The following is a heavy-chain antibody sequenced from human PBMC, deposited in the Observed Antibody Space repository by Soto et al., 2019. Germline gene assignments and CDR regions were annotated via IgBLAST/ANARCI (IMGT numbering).Heavy chain of an antibody. CDR2: INPNSGAT. V-gene: IGHV1-2*02. Sequence: QVQLEQSGAEVKKPGASVKVSCKASGYTFTGYFMHWVRQAPGQGLEWMGWINPNSGATKYAQKFQGRVTLSRDTSISTAYMEFSGLRSDDTAVYYCARGGGTILAPLPWGQGTLVTVSS. D-gene: IGHD3-3*01. CDR1: GYTFTGYF. CDR3: ARGGGTILAPLP. J-gene: IGHJ5*02.